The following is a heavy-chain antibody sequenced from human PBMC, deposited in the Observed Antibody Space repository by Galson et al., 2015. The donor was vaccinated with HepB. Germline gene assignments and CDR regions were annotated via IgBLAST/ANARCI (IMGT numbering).Heavy chain of an antibody. CDR3: ARTRSRGRGTAVGTFDY. Sequence: SVKVSCKASGGTFSSYAISWVRQAPGQGLEWMGGIIPIFGTANFAQKFQGRVTITADKSTSTAYMELSSLRSEDTAVYYCARTRSRGRGTAVGTFDYWGQGTLVTVSS. CDR1: GGTFSSYA. V-gene: IGHV1-69*06. CDR2: IIPIFGTA. D-gene: IGHD5-18*01. J-gene: IGHJ4*02.